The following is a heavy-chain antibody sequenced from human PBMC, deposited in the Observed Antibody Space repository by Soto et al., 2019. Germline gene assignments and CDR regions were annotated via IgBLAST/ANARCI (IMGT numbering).Heavy chain of an antibody. CDR3: ARVFYCTNGVCYRPFDY. J-gene: IGHJ4*02. CDR1: GDSVASNSAA. V-gene: IGHV6-1*01. CDR2: TYYRSKWYN. Sequence: PSQTLSLTCAISGDSVASNSAAWNWIRQSPSRGLEWLGRTYYRSKWYNDYALSVKSRITINSDTSKNQFSLQLNSVTPEDTAVYYCARVFYCTNGVCYRPFDYWGQGTLVTVS. D-gene: IGHD2-8*01.